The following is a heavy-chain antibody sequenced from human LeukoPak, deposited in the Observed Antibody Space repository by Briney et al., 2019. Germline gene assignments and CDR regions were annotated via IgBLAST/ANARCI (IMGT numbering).Heavy chain of an antibody. Sequence: ASVKVSCKASGYTFTGYYMHWVRQAPGQGLEWMGWINPNSGGTNYAQKFQGRVTMTRDTSISTAYMELSRLRSDDTAVYYCASTRADTVVTPSDAFDIWGQGTRVTVSS. CDR3: ASTRADTVVTPSDAFDI. J-gene: IGHJ3*02. V-gene: IGHV1-2*02. D-gene: IGHD4-23*01. CDR2: INPNSGGT. CDR1: GYTFTGYY.